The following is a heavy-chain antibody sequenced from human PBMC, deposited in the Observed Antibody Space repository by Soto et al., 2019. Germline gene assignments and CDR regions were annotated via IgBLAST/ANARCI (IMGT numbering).Heavy chain of an antibody. D-gene: IGHD1-26*01. J-gene: IGHJ4*02. CDR2: IWYDGSNK. Sequence: GGSLRLSCAASGFTFSSYGMHWVRQAPGKGLEWVAVIWYDGSNKYYEDSVKGRFTISRDNSKNTLYLQMNSLRAEDTAVYYCARGIREWELSCPDYWGQGTLVTVSS. CDR3: ARGIREWELSCPDY. CDR1: GFTFSSYG. V-gene: IGHV3-33*01.